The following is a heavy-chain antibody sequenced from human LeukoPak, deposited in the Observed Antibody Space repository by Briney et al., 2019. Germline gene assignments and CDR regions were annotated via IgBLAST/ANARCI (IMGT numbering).Heavy chain of an antibody. CDR3: ARDSGSYLQPTDY. CDR1: GFTFRTYA. V-gene: IGHV3-23*01. CDR2: ITGNGGST. Sequence: GGSLRLSCAASGFTFRTYAMTWVRQAPGKGLEWVSSITGNGGSTYYADSVKGRFAISRDNSKNTLYLQMDSLRAEDTAVYHCARDSGSYLQPTDYWGQGTLVTVSS. D-gene: IGHD1-26*01. J-gene: IGHJ4*02.